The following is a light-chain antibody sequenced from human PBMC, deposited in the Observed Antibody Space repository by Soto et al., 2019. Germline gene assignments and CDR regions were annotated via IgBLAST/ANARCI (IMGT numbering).Light chain of an antibody. CDR1: QSASSSY. V-gene: IGKV3-20*01. Sequence: PGERVTLSCRASQSASSSYLTWYQQKPGQAPRLLIYGASTRATGIPARFSGSGSGTEFTLTISSLESEDFAVYYCQQYGSSPPTFGQGTKVDIK. CDR2: GAS. CDR3: QQYGSSPPT. J-gene: IGKJ1*01.